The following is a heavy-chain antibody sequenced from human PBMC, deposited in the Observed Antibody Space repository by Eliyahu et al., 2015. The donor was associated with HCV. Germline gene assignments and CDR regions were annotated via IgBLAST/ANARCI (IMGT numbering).Heavy chain of an antibody. CDR3: AILHSSAWYFVDY. CDR2: IFNADGST. Sequence: EVLLLESGGRLVQPGGSLRLSCAASGFIFRXSVMGWVRQTPGKGLEWVSSIFNADGSTYYADSVKGRFTIXRDNSINTVSLQMSSLRGEDTALYFCAILHSSAWYFVDYWGQGTPVTVSS. V-gene: IGHV3-23*05. D-gene: IGHD6-13*01. J-gene: IGHJ4*02. CDR1: GFIFRXSV.